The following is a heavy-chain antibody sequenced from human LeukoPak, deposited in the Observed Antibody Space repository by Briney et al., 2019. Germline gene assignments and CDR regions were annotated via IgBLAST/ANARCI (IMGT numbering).Heavy chain of an antibody. Sequence: PGGPLRLSCAASGFTFSSYSMNWVRQAPGKGLEWVSSISSSSSYIYYADSVKGRFTISRDNAKNSLYLQMNSLRAEDTAVYYCAREWSDYVWGSYRLTSIDYWGQGTLVTVSS. CDR2: ISSSSSYI. J-gene: IGHJ4*02. D-gene: IGHD3-16*02. CDR1: GFTFSSYS. CDR3: AREWSDYVWGSYRLTSIDY. V-gene: IGHV3-21*01.